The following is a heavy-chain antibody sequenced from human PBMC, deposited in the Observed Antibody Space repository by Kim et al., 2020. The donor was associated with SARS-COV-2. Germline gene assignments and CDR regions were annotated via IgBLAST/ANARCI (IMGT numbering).Heavy chain of an antibody. Sequence: YAASVNARFTISGNNATTTLYLQMHSLRAEDTAVYYCANSPAIPYNWLDPWGQGTLVTVSS. CDR3: ANSPAIPYNWLDP. J-gene: IGHJ5*02. V-gene: IGHV3-23*01.